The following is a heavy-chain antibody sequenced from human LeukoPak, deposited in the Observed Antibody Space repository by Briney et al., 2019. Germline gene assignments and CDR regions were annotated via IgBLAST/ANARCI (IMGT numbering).Heavy chain of an antibody. J-gene: IGHJ4*02. V-gene: IGHV4-39*01. CDR1: GGSLSSRIYY. D-gene: IGHD2-2*01. Sequence: SETLSLTCTVSGGSLSSRIYYWGWIRQPPGKGLEWIGSIYYSGSTYYNPSLKSRVTISVDTSKNQFSLKLKSVTAADMAVYYCARLADCSSTSCYDHWGQGTLVTVSS. CDR3: ARLADCSSTSCYDH. CDR2: IYYSGST.